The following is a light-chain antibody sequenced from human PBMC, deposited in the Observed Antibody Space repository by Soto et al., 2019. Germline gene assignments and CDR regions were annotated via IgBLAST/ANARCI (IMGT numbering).Light chain of an antibody. CDR3: QHYYTTPRT. V-gene: IGKV4-1*01. CDR2: WAS. J-gene: IGKJ1*01. CDR1: QNVLYSSNNKNY. Sequence: DIVMTQSPDSLAVSLGERATINCKSSQNVLYSSNNKNYLAWYQQKPGQPPKLLIYWASTRESGVPDRFSGSGSGTDFTLTISSLQAEDVAVYYCQHYYTTPRTFGQGTKVEIK.